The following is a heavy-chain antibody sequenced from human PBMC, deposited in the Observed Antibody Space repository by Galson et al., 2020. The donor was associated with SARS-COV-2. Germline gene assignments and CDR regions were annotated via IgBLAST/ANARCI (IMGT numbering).Heavy chain of an antibody. CDR3: ARDLLTPYYYGSGSYFRYYYGMDV. J-gene: IGHJ6*02. CDR1: GGSISSGGYY. V-gene: IGHV4-31*03. CDR2: IYYSGST. D-gene: IGHD3-10*01. Sequence: SETLSLTCTVSGGSISSGGYYWSWIRQHPGKGLEWIGYIYYSGSTYYNPSLKSRVTISVDTSKNQFSLKLSSVTAADTAVYYCARDLLTPYYYGSGSYFRYYYGMDVWGQGTTVTVSS.